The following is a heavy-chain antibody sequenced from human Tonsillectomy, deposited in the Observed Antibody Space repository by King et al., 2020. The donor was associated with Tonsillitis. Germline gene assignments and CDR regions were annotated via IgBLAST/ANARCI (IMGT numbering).Heavy chain of an antibody. Sequence: VQLVESGGGVVQPGRSLRLSCAASGFTFSRYGMHWVRQAPGQGLEWVAVISYDGSNKYYADSVKGRFTISRDNSKNTLYLQMNSLRAEDTAVYYCANGGERGASYDSVHYGMDVWAQGATVTVSS. D-gene: IGHD3-16*01. CDR2: ISYDGSNK. J-gene: IGHJ6*02. CDR1: GFTFSRYG. V-gene: IGHV3-30*18. CDR3: ANGGERGASYDSVHYGMDV.